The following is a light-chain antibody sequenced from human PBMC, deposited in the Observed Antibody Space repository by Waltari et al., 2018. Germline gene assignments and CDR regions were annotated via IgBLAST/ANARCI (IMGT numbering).Light chain of an antibody. CDR3: MQTLQTPLT. CDR1: QSLLYSNGNYH. V-gene: IGKV2-28*01. J-gene: IGKJ4*01. Sequence: EIVMTQSPLSLPVTAGEPASISCRSSQSLLYSNGNYHLDWHLQKPGQSPQLLIYLGSNRAPGVPDRFSGSGSGTDFTLKISRVEAEDVGVYYCMQTLQTPLTFGGGTKVEI. CDR2: LGS.